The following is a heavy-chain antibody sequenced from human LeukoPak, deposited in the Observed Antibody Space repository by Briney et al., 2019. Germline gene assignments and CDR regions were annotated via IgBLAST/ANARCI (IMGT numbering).Heavy chain of an antibody. CDR1: GFTFSSYN. J-gene: IGHJ6*04. CDR2: ITSSSSYI. Sequence: PGGSLRLSCAASGFTFSSYNMNWVRQAPGKGLEWVSSITSSSSYIYYADSVKGRFTISRDNAKNSLFLQMNSLRAEDTAVYYCAELGITMIGGVWGKGTTVTISS. CDR3: AELGITMIGGV. V-gene: IGHV3-21*01. D-gene: IGHD3-10*02.